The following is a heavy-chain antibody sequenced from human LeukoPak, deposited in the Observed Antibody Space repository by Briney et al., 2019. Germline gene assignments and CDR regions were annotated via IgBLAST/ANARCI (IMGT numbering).Heavy chain of an antibody. V-gene: IGHV3-48*03. CDR1: GFTFSSYE. J-gene: IGHJ5*02. Sequence: GGSLRLSCAASGFTFSSYEMNWVRQAPGKGLEWVSYISSSGSTIYYADSVKGRFTISRDNAKNSLYLQMNSLRAEDTAVYYCARDRAPIAVAGKVDWFDPWGQGTLVTVSS. CDR2: ISSSGSTI. D-gene: IGHD6-19*01. CDR3: ARDRAPIAVAGKVDWFDP.